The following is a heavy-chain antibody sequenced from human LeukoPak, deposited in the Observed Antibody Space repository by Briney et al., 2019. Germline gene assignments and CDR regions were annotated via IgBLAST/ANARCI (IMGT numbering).Heavy chain of an antibody. Sequence: SETLSLTCTVSGGSISRYYWSWIRQPPGKGLEWIGFIYTSVTTKYNPSLKSRVTISVDTSKSQFSLKVSSVTASDTAVYYCARLDDRENFDYCGQGTLVTVSS. D-gene: IGHD3-22*01. CDR2: IYTSVTT. V-gene: IGHV4-4*09. CDR3: ARLDDRENFDY. CDR1: GGSISRYY. J-gene: IGHJ4*02.